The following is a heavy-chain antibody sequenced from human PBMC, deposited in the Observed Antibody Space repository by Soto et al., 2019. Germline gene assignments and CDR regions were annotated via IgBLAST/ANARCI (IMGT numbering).Heavy chain of an antibody. Sequence: GGSLRLSCAASGFTFSSYAMHWVRQAPGKGLEWVAVISYDGSNKYYADSVKGRFTISRDNSKNTLYLQMNSLRAEDTAVYYCASRTYYDFWSGDYCYYGMDVWGQGTTVTV. J-gene: IGHJ6*02. CDR2: ISYDGSNK. CDR1: GFTFSSYA. CDR3: ASRTYYDFWSGDYCYYGMDV. V-gene: IGHV3-30-3*01. D-gene: IGHD3-3*01.